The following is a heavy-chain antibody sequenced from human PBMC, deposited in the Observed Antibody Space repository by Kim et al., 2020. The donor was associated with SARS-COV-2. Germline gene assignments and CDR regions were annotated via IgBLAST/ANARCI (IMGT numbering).Heavy chain of an antibody. CDR1: GFTFSGSA. CDR3: TEAGDYYYYGMDV. V-gene: IGHV3-73*01. CDR2: IRSKANSYAT. J-gene: IGHJ6*02. Sequence: GGSLRLSCAASGFTFSGSAMHWVRQASGKGLEWVGRIRSKANSYATAYAASVKGRFTISRDDSKNTAYLQMNSLKTEDTAVYYCTEAGDYYYYGMDVWGQGTTVTVSS.